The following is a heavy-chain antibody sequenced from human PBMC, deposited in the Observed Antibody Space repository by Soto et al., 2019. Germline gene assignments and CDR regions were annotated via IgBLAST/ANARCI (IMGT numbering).Heavy chain of an antibody. CDR3: ARARDNYANDYYGMDV. Sequence: QVQLVQSGAEVKKPGSSVKVSCKASAGTFSSYAISWVRQAPGQGLEWMGGIIPIFGTANYAQKFHGRVTINEDESTSTAYMELSSLSSEDTAVYYCARARDNYANDYYGMDVWGQGTTVTVSS. J-gene: IGHJ6*02. V-gene: IGHV1-69*12. D-gene: IGHD1-1*01. CDR1: AGTFSSYA. CDR2: IIPIFGTA.